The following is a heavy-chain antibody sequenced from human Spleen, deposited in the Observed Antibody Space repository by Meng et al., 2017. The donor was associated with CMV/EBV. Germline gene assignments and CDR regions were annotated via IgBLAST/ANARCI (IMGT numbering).Heavy chain of an antibody. CDR3: ARVLGMGWFDP. V-gene: IGHV4-39*07. CDR2: INYGGTA. J-gene: IGHJ5*02. Sequence: CTVSGGSSSNNNYYWGLIRETQGKGLEGIANINYGGTAFYNPSLKSRVTISVDTSRNQFSLKLSSVTATDTAVYYCARVLGMGWFDPWGQGTLVTVSS. CDR1: GGSSSNNNYY. D-gene: IGHD7-27*01.